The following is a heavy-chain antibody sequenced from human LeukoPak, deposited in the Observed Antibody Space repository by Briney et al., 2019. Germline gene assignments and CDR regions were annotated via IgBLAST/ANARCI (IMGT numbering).Heavy chain of an antibody. CDR1: GFTFSSYS. CDR2: ISSSSSYI. D-gene: IGHD3-22*01. J-gene: IGHJ4*02. V-gene: IGHV3-21*01. CDR3: ARVSDSSGYYLLGGDY. Sequence: GGSLRLSCAASGFTFSSYSMNWVRQAPGKGLEWVSSISSSSSYIYYADSVKGRFTISRDNAKNSLYLQMNSLRAEDTAVYYCARVSDSSGYYLLGGDYWGQGTLVTVSS.